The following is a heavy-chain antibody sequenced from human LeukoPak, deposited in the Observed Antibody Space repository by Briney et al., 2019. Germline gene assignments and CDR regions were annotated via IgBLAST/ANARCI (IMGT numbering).Heavy chain of an antibody. CDR1: GFTFSSYS. Sequence: GGSLRLSCAASGFTFSSYSMNWVRQAPGKGLEWVSSISSSSSYIYYADSVKGRFTISRDSAKNSLYLQMNSLRAEDTAVYYCARGGVSQDYFDYWGQGTLVTVSS. D-gene: IGHD6-13*01. CDR2: ISSSSSYI. J-gene: IGHJ4*02. CDR3: ARGGVSQDYFDY. V-gene: IGHV3-21*01.